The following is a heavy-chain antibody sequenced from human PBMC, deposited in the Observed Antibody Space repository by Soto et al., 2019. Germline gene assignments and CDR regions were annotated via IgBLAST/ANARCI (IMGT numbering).Heavy chain of an antibody. CDR3: AREGLRYFDSHPTENWFDP. Sequence: SETLSLTCTVSGGSISSGGYYWSWIRQHPGKGLEWIGYIYYSGSTYYNPSLKGRVTISVDTSKNQFSLKLSSVTAADTAVYYCAREGLRYFDSHPTENWFDPWGQGTLVTVSS. J-gene: IGHJ5*02. CDR1: GGSISSGGYY. CDR2: IYYSGST. V-gene: IGHV4-31*03. D-gene: IGHD3-9*01.